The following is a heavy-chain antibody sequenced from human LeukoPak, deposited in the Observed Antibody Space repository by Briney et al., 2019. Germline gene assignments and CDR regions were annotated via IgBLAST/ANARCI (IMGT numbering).Heavy chain of an antibody. V-gene: IGHV4-34*01. CDR1: GGSFSGYY. Sequence: PSETLSLTCAVYGGSFSGYYWSWIRQPPGKGLEWIGEINHSGSTNYNPSLKSRVTISVDTSKNQFSLKLSSVTAADTAVYYCSCYYYYYGMDVWGQGTTVTVSS. CDR2: INHSGST. CDR3: SCYYYYYGMDV. J-gene: IGHJ6*02.